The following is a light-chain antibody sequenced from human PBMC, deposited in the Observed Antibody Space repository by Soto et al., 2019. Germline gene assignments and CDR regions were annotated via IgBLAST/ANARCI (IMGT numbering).Light chain of an antibody. V-gene: IGKV1-33*01. Sequence: DIQMTQSPSSLSASVGDRVTITCQASQDIDKYLTWYQQKPGKAPKLLIYDASHLETGVPSRFSASGSGTDFTFTISRLQPEDIATYYCQQYDNVPFTFGPGTKVDIK. CDR3: QQYDNVPFT. CDR2: DAS. J-gene: IGKJ3*01. CDR1: QDIDKY.